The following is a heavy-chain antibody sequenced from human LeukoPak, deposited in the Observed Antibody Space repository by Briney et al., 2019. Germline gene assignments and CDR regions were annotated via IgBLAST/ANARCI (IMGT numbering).Heavy chain of an antibody. J-gene: IGHJ4*02. CDR2: VFHSGSS. D-gene: IGHD2-2*01. CDR1: GGSISSGGSY. CDR3: ARENCGTTSCLYFDY. V-gene: IGHV4-31*03. Sequence: SQTLSLTCTVSGGSISSGGSYWSWIRQHPGKGLEWIGYVFHSGSSSYNPSLKSRVTISVDTSNNQFSLRLSSVTAADTAVYYCARENCGTTSCLYFDYWGQGILVTVSS.